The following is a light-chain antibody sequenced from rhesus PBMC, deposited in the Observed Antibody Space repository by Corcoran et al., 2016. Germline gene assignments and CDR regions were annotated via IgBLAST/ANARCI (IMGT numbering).Light chain of an antibody. CDR3: QQGNSIPFT. CDR1: SSVGTS. CDR2: RTS. Sequence: EIVLTQSPTSMAVSQGERVTISCTASSSVGTSYLHWYQQKPGFPPTLLVYRTSSLTSWVPARFSGSGSGTSYTLTISFMEAEDAANYYCQQGNSIPFTFGPGTKLDIK. J-gene: IGKJ3*01. V-gene: IGKV3-24*04.